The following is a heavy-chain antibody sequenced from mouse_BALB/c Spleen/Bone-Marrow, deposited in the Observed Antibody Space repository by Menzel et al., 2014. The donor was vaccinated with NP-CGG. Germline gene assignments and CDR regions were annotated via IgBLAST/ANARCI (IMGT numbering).Heavy chain of an antibody. CDR2: IGPANGNT. CDR3: ASYYYGSSRFAY. D-gene: IGHD1-1*01. V-gene: IGHV14-3*02. CDR1: GFNIKDTY. Sequence: VQLQQSGAELVKPGASVKLSCIASGFNIKDTYMHWVKQRPEQGLEWIGRIGPANGNTKYDPKFQGKATITADTSSNTAYLQLSSLTSEDTAVYYCASYYYGSSRFAYWGQGTLVTVSA. J-gene: IGHJ3*01.